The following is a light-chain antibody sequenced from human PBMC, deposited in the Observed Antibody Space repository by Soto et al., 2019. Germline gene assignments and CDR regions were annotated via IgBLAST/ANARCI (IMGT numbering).Light chain of an antibody. Sequence: EVVLTQYPDTLSLSPGGSATLSCRASQSVSSYLAWYQQRPGQALRLLIYDVSKRATGIPARFSGSGSRTDFTLTITSLEPEDFAIYFCHQRSNWPLTFGGGTKLEIK. J-gene: IGKJ4*01. CDR3: HQRSNWPLT. CDR2: DVS. CDR1: QSVSSY. V-gene: IGKV3-11*01.